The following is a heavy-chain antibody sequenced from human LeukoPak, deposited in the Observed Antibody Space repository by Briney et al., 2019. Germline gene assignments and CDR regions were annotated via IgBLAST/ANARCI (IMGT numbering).Heavy chain of an antibody. J-gene: IGHJ3*02. D-gene: IGHD3-10*01. CDR2: IHPNSGGT. CDR3: ARESNTYYYGSGSHDAFDI. V-gene: IGHV1-2*02. CDR1: GYTFTDYY. Sequence: ASVKVSCKASGYTFTDYYIHWVRQAPGQGLEWMGWIHPNSGGTSYAQNFQGRVTMTTDRFIGTAYMELSRLRSDDTAVDYCARESNTYYYGSGSHDAFDIWGQGTMVTVSS.